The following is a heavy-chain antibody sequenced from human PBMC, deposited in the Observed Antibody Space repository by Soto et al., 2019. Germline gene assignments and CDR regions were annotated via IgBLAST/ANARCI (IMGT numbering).Heavy chain of an antibody. CDR3: AREGMVGGGDWGY. V-gene: IGHV1-69*12. CDR2: IIPIFGTA. D-gene: IGHD2-21*02. CDR1: GGTFSSYA. Sequence: QVQLVQSGAEVKKPGSSVKVSCKASGGTFSSYAISWVRQAPGQGLEWMGGIIPIFGTANYAQKFQGRVTITADESTSTAYMELTSLRAEDTALYYCAREGMVGGGDWGYWGQGTLVTVSS. J-gene: IGHJ4*02.